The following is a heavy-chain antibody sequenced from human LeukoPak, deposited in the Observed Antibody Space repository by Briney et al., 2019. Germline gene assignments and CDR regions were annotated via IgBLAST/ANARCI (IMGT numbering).Heavy chain of an antibody. CDR1: GYTFTGYY. CDR2: INPNSGGT. J-gene: IGHJ4*02. CDR3: ARANSADFDY. Sequence: ASVKVSCKASGYTFTGYYMHWVRQAPGQGLEWMGWINPNSGGTSYAQKFQGRVTMTRNTSISTAYMELSSLRSEDTAVYYCARANSADFDYWGQGTLVTVSS. V-gene: IGHV1-2*02. D-gene: IGHD2-21*01.